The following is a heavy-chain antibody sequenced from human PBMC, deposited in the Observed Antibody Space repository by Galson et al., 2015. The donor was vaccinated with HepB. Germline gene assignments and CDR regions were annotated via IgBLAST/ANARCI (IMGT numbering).Heavy chain of an antibody. CDR1: GFTFSSYR. CDR2: INSDGSST. J-gene: IGHJ6*02. V-gene: IGHV3-74*01. Sequence: SLRLSCAASGFTFSSYRMHWVRQAPGKGLVWVSRINSDGSSTSYADSVKGRFTISRDNAKNTLYLQMNSLRAEDTAVYYCARGPPGGKPMIVVANYYGMDVWGQGTTVTVSS. CDR3: ARGPPGGKPMIVVANYYGMDV. D-gene: IGHD3-22*01.